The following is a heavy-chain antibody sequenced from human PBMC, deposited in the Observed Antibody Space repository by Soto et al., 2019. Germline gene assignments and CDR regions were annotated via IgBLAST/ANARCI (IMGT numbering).Heavy chain of an antibody. Sequence: ASVKLSCKASGYTFTSYAMHWVRQAPGQRLEWMGWINAGNGNTKYSQKFQGRVTITRDTSASTAYMELSSLRSEDTAVYYCARVPLPGYCSSTSCASAPYYMDVWGKGTTVTVSS. CDR2: INAGNGNT. CDR3: ARVPLPGYCSSTSCASAPYYMDV. V-gene: IGHV1-3*01. D-gene: IGHD2-2*01. J-gene: IGHJ6*03. CDR1: GYTFTSYA.